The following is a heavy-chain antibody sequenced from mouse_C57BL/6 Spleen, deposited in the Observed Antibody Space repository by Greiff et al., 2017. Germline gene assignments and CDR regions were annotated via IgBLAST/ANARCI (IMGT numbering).Heavy chain of an antibody. Sequence: VQLQQSGPELVKPGASVKISCKASGYSFTDYNMNWVKQSNGKSLEWIGVINPNYGTTSYNQKFKGKATLTVDQSSSTAYMQLNSLTSEDSAVYYGARAGDYDGPLAPFDYWGQGTTLTVSS. CDR1: GYSFTDYN. CDR2: INPNYGTT. CDR3: ARAGDYDGPLAPFDY. D-gene: IGHD2-4*01. V-gene: IGHV1-39*01. J-gene: IGHJ2*01.